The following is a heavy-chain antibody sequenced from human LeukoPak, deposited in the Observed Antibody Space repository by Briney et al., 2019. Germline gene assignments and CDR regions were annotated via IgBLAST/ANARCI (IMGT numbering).Heavy chain of an antibody. CDR2: IKQDGSEK. J-gene: IGHJ6*03. CDR1: GFTFSSYE. Sequence: GGSLRLSCAASGFTFSSYEMNWVRQAPGKGLEWVANIKQDGSEKYYVDSVKGRFTISRDNAKNSLYLQMNSLRVEDTAVYFCARLRYRDFWSGNWKYYYHMDVWGKGTTVTVSS. V-gene: IGHV3-7*03. D-gene: IGHD3-3*01. CDR3: ARLRYRDFWSGNWKYYYHMDV.